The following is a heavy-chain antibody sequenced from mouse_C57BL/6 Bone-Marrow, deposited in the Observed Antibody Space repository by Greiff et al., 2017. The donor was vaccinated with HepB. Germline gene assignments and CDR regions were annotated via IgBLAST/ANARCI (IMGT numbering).Heavy chain of an antibody. V-gene: IGHV5-17*01. Sequence: EVMLVESGGGLVKPGGSLKLSCAASGFTFSDYGMHWVRQAPEKGLEWVAYISSGSSTIYYADTVKGRFTISRDNAKNTLFLQMTSLRSEDTAMYYCARAPYYYGSSPYCYFDVWGTGTTVTVSS. J-gene: IGHJ1*03. D-gene: IGHD1-1*01. CDR3: ARAPYYYGSSPYCYFDV. CDR1: GFTFSDYG. CDR2: ISSGSSTI.